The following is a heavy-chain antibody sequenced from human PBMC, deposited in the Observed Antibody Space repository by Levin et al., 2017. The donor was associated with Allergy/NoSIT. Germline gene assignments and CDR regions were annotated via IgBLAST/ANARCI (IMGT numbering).Heavy chain of an antibody. J-gene: IGHJ4*02. V-gene: IGHV1-69*13. D-gene: IGHD2-15*01. Sequence: ASVKVSCKASGGTFSSYAISWVRQAPGQGLEWMGGIIPIFGTANYAQKFQGRVTITADESTSTAYMELSSLRSEDTAVYYCARDGYCSGGSCYGRVDYWGQGTLVTVSS. CDR2: IIPIFGTA. CDR3: ARDGYCSGGSCYGRVDY. CDR1: GGTFSSYA.